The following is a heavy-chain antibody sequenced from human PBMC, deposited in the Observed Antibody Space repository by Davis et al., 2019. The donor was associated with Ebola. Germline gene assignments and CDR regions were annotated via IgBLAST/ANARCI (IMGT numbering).Heavy chain of an antibody. CDR2: INAYNGNT. J-gene: IGHJ5*02. V-gene: IGHV1-18*01. CDR1: GYTFTRYG. Sequence: AASVKVSCKASGYTFTRYGISWVRQAPGQGLEWMGWINAYNGNTNYAQNLQGRVTMTTDTSTSTAYMEVRSLRYDDTAVYYCARAVTMVLPSGWFDPWGQGTLVTVSS. CDR3: ARAVTMVLPSGWFDP. D-gene: IGHD3-10*01.